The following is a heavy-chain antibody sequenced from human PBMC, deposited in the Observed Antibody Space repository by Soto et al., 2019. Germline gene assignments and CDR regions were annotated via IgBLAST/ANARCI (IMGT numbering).Heavy chain of an antibody. CDR3: ARRYGGSFDY. D-gene: IGHD1-26*01. CDR1: GGSISSYY. CDR2: IYYRGST. Sequence: QVQLQESGPGLVKPSETLSLTCTVSGGSISSYYWSWIRQPPEKGLEWIGYIYYRGSTNYNPSIKSRVTISVDTSKNQFTLKLSSVTAADTAVYYCARRYGGSFDYWGQGTLVTVSS. V-gene: IGHV4-59*01. J-gene: IGHJ4*02.